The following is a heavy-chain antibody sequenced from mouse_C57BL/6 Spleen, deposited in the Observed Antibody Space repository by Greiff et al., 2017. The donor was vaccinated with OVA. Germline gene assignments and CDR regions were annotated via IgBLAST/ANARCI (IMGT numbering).Heavy chain of an antibody. CDR3: TRDTVGDSSVLYAMDY. Sequence: EVKVVESGEGLVKPGGSLKLSCAASGFTFSSYAMSWVRQTPEKRLEWVAYISSGGDYIYYADTVKGRFTISRDNARNTLYLQMSSLKSEDTAMYYCTRDTVGDSSVLYAMDYWGQGTSVTVSS. CDR2: ISSGGDYI. D-gene: IGHD3-2*02. CDR1: GFTFSSYA. J-gene: IGHJ4*01. V-gene: IGHV5-9-1*02.